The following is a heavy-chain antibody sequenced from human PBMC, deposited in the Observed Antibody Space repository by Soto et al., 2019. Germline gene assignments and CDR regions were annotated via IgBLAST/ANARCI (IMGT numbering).Heavy chain of an antibody. CDR2: INHSGST. J-gene: IGHJ5*02. CDR1: GGSFSGYY. V-gene: IGHV4-34*01. Sequence: SETLSLTCAVYGGSFSGYYWSWIRQPPGKGLEWIGEINHSGSTNYNPSLKSGVTISVDTSKNQFSLKLSSVPAADTAVYYCASYYYGSGSSALGYNWFDPWGQGTLVTVSS. D-gene: IGHD3-10*01. CDR3: ASYYYGSGSSALGYNWFDP.